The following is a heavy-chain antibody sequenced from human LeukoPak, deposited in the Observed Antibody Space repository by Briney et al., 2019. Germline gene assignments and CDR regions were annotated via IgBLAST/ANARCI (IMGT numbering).Heavy chain of an antibody. Sequence: GGSLRLSCAASGFTFSSYSMNWVRQAPGKGLEWASSISSSSSYIYYADSVKGRFTISRDNAKNSLYLQMNSLRAEDTAVYYCASSLLRYFDWLLLPWGQGTLVTVSS. J-gene: IGHJ5*02. D-gene: IGHD3-9*01. CDR2: ISSSSSYI. CDR3: ASSLLRYFDWLLLP. CDR1: GFTFSSYS. V-gene: IGHV3-21*01.